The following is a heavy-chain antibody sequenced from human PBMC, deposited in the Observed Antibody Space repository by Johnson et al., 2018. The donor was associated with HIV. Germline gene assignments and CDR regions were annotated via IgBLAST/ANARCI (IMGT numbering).Heavy chain of an antibody. CDR3: AKERGQYYYQPDAFDI. J-gene: IGHJ3*02. D-gene: IGHD3-10*01. CDR2: ISWNSGSI. Sequence: VQLVESGGGLVKPGRSLRLSCAASGFTFDDYAMHWVRQAPGKGLEWVSGISWNSGSIGYADSVKGRFTISRDNAKNSLYLQMNSLRAEDTALYYCAKERGQYYYQPDAFDIWGQGTMVTVSS. V-gene: IGHV3-9*01. CDR1: GFTFDDYA.